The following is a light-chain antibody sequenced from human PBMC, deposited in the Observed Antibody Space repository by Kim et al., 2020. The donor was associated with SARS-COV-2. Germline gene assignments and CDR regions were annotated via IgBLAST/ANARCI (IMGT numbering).Light chain of an antibody. J-gene: IGLJ2*01. CDR1: NIGSKS. CDR3: QVWDSSSDHVV. V-gene: IGLV3-21*04. Sequence: APRKTDRITWGGNNIGSKSVHWYQQKPGQAPVLVIYYDSDRPAGIPERFSGSNSGNTATLTISRVEAGDEADYYCQVWDSSSDHVVFGGGTQLTVL. CDR2: YDS.